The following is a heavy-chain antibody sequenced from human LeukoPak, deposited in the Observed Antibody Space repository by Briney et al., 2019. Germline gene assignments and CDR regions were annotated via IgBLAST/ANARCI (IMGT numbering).Heavy chain of an antibody. V-gene: IGHV3-7*01. CDR3: ARAGYSYGYRYYFDY. J-gene: IGHJ4*02. Sequence: GGPLRLSCAASGFTFSSYWMSWVRQAPGKGLEWVANIKQDGSEKYYVDSVKGRFTISRDNAKNSLYLQMNSLRAEDTAVYYCARAGYSYGYRYYFDYWGQGTLVTVSS. CDR1: GFTFSSYW. D-gene: IGHD5-18*01. CDR2: IKQDGSEK.